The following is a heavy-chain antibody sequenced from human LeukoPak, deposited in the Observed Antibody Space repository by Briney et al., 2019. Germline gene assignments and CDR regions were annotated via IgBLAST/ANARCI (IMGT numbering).Heavy chain of an antibody. V-gene: IGHV3-11*01. D-gene: IGHD1-26*01. CDR1: GFTFSDYY. J-gene: IGHJ4*02. CDR3: ARDRTVGATGLRRGGTKTNRHTTLGY. Sequence: PGGSLRLSCAASGFTFSDYYMSWIRQAPGKGLEWVSYISSSGSTIYYADSVKGRFTISRDNAKNSLYLQTNSLRAEDTAVYYCARDRTVGATGLRRGGTKTNRHTTLGYWGQGTLVTVSS. CDR2: ISSSGSTI.